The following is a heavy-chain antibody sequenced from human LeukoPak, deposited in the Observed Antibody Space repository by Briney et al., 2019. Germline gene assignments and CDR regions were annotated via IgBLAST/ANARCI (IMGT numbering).Heavy chain of an antibody. J-gene: IGHJ4*02. D-gene: IGHD1-26*01. V-gene: IGHV1-2*02. CDR1: GYTFTAYY. CDR2: INPNSGYT. Sequence: ASVKVSCKASGYTFTAYYMHWVRQAPGQGLEWMGWINPNSGYTNYAEEFQGRVTMTRDTSISTVYLELSRLTSDDTTIYYCTRARGPVGTDYWGQGTLVTVSS. CDR3: TRARGPVGTDY.